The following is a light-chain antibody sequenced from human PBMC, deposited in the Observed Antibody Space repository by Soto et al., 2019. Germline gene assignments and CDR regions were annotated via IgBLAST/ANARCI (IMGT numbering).Light chain of an antibody. CDR2: ENN. Sequence: QSVLTQPPSVSEAPGQRVTISCTGSSSNIEAGYEAHWYQQVPGTAPKLLIYENNNRPSGVPDRFSGSKSGTSASLAITGLQAEDEAEYSCQSYDSSLSGYVFGTGTKVTVL. J-gene: IGLJ1*01. V-gene: IGLV1-40*01. CDR3: QSYDSSLSGYV. CDR1: SSNIEAGYE.